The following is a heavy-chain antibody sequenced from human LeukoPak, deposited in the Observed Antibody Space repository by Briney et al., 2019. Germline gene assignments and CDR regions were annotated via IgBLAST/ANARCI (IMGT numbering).Heavy chain of an antibody. CDR1: GYTLTGYY. J-gene: IGHJ5*02. V-gene: IGHV1-2*02. Sequence: ASVKVSCKASGYTLTGYYMHWVRQAPGQGLEWMGWINPNSGGTNYAQKFQGRVTMTRDTSISTAYMELSRLRSDDTAVYYCARDFGGAAAGSPFWKSWFDPWGQGTLVTVSS. D-gene: IGHD6-13*01. CDR2: INPNSGGT. CDR3: ARDFGGAAAGSPFWKSWFDP.